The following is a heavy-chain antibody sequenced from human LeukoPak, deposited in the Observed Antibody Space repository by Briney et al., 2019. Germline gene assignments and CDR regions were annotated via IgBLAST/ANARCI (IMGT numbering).Heavy chain of an antibody. CDR1: GFTFSSYG. J-gene: IGHJ5*02. CDR2: ISGSGGST. V-gene: IGHV3-23*01. Sequence: GGSLRLSCAASGFTFSSYGMSWVRQAPGKGLEWVSAISGSGGSTYYADSVKGRFTISRDNSKNTLYLRMNSLRAEDTAVYYCAKVPAAIRYWFDPWGQGTLVTVSS. CDR3: AKVPAAIRYWFDP. D-gene: IGHD2-2*01.